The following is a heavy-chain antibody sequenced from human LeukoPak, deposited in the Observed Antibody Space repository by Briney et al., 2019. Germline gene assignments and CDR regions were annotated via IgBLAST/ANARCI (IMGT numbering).Heavy chain of an antibody. CDR2: ISGSGGST. J-gene: IGHJ3*02. CDR1: GFTFGDYA. D-gene: IGHD2-2*01. CDR3: AKDLEVPAATYTFDI. V-gene: IGHV3-23*01. Sequence: PGGSLRLSCTASGFTFGDYAMSWVRQAPGKGLEWVSAISGSGGSTYYADSVKGRFTISRDNSKNTLYLQMNSLRAEDTAVYYCAKDLEVPAATYTFDIWGQGTMVTVSS.